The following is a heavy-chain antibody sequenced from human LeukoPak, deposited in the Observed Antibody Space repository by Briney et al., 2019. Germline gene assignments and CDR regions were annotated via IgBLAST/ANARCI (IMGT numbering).Heavy chain of an antibody. CDR3: AGKDCSGGSCYPSYYYYMDV. Sequence: PSETLSLTCTVSGGSISSYYWSWIRQPAGKGLEWIGRIYTSGSTNYNPSLKSRVTMSVDTSKNQFSLKLSSVTAADMAVYYCAGKDCSGGSCYPSYYYYMDVWGKGTTVTVSS. D-gene: IGHD2-15*01. V-gene: IGHV4-4*07. CDR2: IYTSGST. J-gene: IGHJ6*03. CDR1: GGSISSYY.